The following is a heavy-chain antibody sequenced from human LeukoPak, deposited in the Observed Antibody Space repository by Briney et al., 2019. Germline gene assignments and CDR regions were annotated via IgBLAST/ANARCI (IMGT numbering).Heavy chain of an antibody. Sequence: PGGSLRLSCAASGFSFSSYWMHWVRQAPGKGLVWVSRIKTDGSSTSYAESVKGRFTISRDNAKNTLYLQMNSLRAEDTAVYYCARASPERYGGLDIWGQGTVVTVSS. CDR2: IKTDGSST. J-gene: IGHJ3*02. CDR1: GFSFSSYW. CDR3: ARASPERYGGLDI. D-gene: IGHD4-23*01. V-gene: IGHV3-74*01.